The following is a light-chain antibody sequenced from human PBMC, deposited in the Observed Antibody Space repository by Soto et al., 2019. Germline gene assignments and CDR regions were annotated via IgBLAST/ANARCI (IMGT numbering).Light chain of an antibody. CDR1: XGVLYSSNNKNY. J-gene: IGKJ5*01. Sequence: DIVIAQSPXSLXXXXGXXXTXKCXXXXGVLYSSNNKNYLAWYQQKPGQPPKLLIYWASNRATGIPDRFSGSGSGTDFTLTITRLEPEDFAVYYCQQYGSSPRTFGQGTRLEIK. CDR3: QQYGSSPRT. V-gene: IGKV4-1*01. CDR2: WAS.